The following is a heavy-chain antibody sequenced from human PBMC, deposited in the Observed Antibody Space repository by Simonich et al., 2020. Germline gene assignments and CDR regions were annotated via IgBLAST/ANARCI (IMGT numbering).Heavy chain of an antibody. D-gene: IGHD6-13*01. Sequence: EVQLVESGGGLVQPGRSLRLSCAASGFTFDDYAMHWVRQAPGKGRGWVSGIGWNSGRIGYADSVKGRFTISRDKAKNSLYLQRNSLRAEDTALYYCAKDVAAAGTEYFQHWGQGTLVTVSS. V-gene: IGHV3-9*01. CDR1: GFTFDDYA. CDR3: AKDVAAAGTEYFQH. CDR2: IGWNSGRI. J-gene: IGHJ1*01.